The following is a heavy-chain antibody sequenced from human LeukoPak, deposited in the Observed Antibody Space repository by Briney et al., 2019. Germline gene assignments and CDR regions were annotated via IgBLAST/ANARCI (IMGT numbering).Heavy chain of an antibody. D-gene: IGHD4-17*01. CDR3: ARGHGQRYWYFDL. CDR1: GGSFSGYY. V-gene: IGHV4-34*01. J-gene: IGHJ2*01. CDR2: INHSGST. Sequence: SETLSLTCAVYGGSFSGYYWSWIRQPPGKGLEWIGEINHSGSTNYNPSLKSRVTISVDTSKNQFSLKLSSVTAADTAVYYCARGHGQRYWYFDLWGRGTLVTVSS.